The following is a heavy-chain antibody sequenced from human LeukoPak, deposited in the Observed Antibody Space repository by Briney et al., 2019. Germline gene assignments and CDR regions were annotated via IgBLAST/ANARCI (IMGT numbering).Heavy chain of an antibody. CDR2: INHSGST. D-gene: IGHD2-2*01. J-gene: IGHJ4*02. CDR3: ARDMPLDY. Sequence: SETLSFTCAVYGGSFSGYYWSWIRQPPGKGLEWIGEINHSGSTNYNPSLKSRVTISVDTSKNQFSLKLSSVTAADTAVYYCARDMPLDYWGQGTLVTVSS. V-gene: IGHV4-34*01. CDR1: GGSFSGYY.